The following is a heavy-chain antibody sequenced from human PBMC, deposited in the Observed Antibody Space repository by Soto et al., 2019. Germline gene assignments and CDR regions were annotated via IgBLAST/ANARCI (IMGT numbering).Heavy chain of an antibody. D-gene: IGHD2-15*01. CDR1: GDDSVSSNSAA. CDR2: TYYRSKWYT. CDR3: ASGTTHMGDS. Sequence: SQTLSLTCAISGDDSVSSNSAAWNWVRQSPSRGLEWLGRTYYRSKWYTDYAVSVKSRITINPDTSKNQFSLQLNSVTPEDTAVYYCASGTTHMGDSWGQGPRVTV. V-gene: IGHV6-1*01. J-gene: IGHJ4*02.